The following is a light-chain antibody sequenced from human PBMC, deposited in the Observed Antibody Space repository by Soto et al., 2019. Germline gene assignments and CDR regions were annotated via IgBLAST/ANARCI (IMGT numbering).Light chain of an antibody. J-gene: IGKJ1*01. V-gene: IGKV1-5*01. CDR2: DAS. CDR1: HSISNW. Sequence: DIQMTQSPSTLSASIGDRVTITCRASHSISNWLAWYQQKPGKAPKLLIYDASTLETGVPSRFSASGLGTEFTLTISSLQSEDFATYYCQQYNGYSWTFGQGTKVEIK. CDR3: QQYNGYSWT.